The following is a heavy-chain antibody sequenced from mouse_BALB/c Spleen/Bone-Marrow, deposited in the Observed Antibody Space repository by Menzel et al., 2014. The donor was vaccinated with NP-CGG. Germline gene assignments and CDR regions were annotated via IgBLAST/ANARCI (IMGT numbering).Heavy chain of an antibody. CDR1: GYSFTSYW. CDR3: AREREITTVVAGDWYFDV. V-gene: IGHV1-61*01. Sequence: QVQLQQPGAEPVRPGASVKLSCKASGYSFTSYWMNWVKQRPGQGLEWIGMIHPSDSETRLNQKFKDKATLTADKSSSTGYMQLSSPTSEDSAVYYCAREREITTVVAGDWYFDVWGAGATVTVSS. D-gene: IGHD1-1*01. CDR2: IHPSDSET. J-gene: IGHJ1*01.